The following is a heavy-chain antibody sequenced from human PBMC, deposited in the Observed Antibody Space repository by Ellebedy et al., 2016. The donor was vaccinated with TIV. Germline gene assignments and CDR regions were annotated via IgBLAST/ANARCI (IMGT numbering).Heavy chain of an antibody. J-gene: IGHJ4*02. Sequence: GESLKISXAASGFTFSIYAMSWVRQAPGKGLEWVSAISGSGGSTWYADSVKGRFTISRDNSKNTLYLQMNSLRAEDTAVYYCAKDGRAARPYYLDYWGQGTLVTVSS. CDR1: GFTFSIYA. D-gene: IGHD6-6*01. V-gene: IGHV3-23*01. CDR2: ISGSGGST. CDR3: AKDGRAARPYYLDY.